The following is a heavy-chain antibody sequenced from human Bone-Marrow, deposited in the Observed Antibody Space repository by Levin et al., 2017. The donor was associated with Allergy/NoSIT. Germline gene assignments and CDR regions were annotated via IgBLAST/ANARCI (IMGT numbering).Heavy chain of an antibody. J-gene: IGHJ4*02. D-gene: IGHD6-13*01. Sequence: GGSLRLSCAASGFSVSRNYMSWVRQAPGKGLEWVSLIYSGGDTQYADSVKGRFTISRDNSRNTLYLQMNSPRGDDTAVYYGARNGVGPAAGTPWGQGTLVTVSS. CDR3: ARNGVGPAAGTP. CDR2: IYSGGDT. CDR1: GFSVSRNY. V-gene: IGHV3-66*01.